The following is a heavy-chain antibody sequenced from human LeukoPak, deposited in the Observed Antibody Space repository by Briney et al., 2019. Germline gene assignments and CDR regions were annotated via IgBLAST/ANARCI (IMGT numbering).Heavy chain of an antibody. D-gene: IGHD6-13*01. CDR1: GYTFTSYD. V-gene: IGHV1-8*01. CDR2: MNPNSGNT. Sequence: ASVKVSCKASGYTFTSYDINWVRQAPGQGLEWMGWMNPNSGNTGYAQKFQGRVTMTRNTSISTAYMELSSLRSEDTAVYYCARGASSSWYIFDYWGQGTLVTVSS. CDR3: ARGASSSWYIFDY. J-gene: IGHJ4*02.